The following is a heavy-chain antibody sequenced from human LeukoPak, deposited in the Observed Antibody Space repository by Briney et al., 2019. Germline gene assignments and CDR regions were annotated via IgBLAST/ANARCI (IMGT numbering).Heavy chain of an antibody. J-gene: IGHJ4*02. D-gene: IGHD3-10*01. CDR3: AKGYNYGSWRVDY. CDR2: FDPEDGET. Sequence: ASVKVSCKVSGYTLTELSMHWVRQAPGKGLEWMGGFDPEDGETIYAQKLQGRVTMTEDTSTDTAYMELSSLTSEDTAVYYCAKGYNYGSWRVDYWGQGTLVTVSS. V-gene: IGHV1-24*01. CDR1: GYTLTELS.